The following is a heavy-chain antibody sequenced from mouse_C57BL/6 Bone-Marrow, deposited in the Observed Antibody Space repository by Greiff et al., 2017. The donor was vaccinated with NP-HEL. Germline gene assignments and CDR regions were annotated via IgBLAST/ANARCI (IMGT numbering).Heavy chain of an antibody. CDR1: GYTFTSYW. D-gene: IGHD1-1*01. Sequence: QVQLQQSGAELVRPGTSVKLSCKASGYTFTSYWLHWVKQRPGQGLEWIGVIDPSDSYTNSNQKFKGKATLTVDTSSSTAYMQLSSLTSKDSAVYYCARYYYGSSYFYYFDYWGQGTTLTVSS. V-gene: IGHV1-59*01. J-gene: IGHJ2*01. CDR2: IDPSDSYT. CDR3: ARYYYGSSYFYYFDY.